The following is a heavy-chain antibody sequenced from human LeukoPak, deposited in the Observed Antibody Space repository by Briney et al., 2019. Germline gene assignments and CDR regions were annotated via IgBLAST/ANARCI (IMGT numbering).Heavy chain of an antibody. CDR1: GFTFSNYA. CDR3: VKALGYCSGGSCLAFDI. V-gene: IGHV3-64D*06. D-gene: IGHD2-15*01. J-gene: IGHJ3*02. CDR2: ISSNGGST. Sequence: GGSLRLSCSASGFTFSNYAMHWVRQAPGEGLEYVSAISSNGGSTYYADSVKGRFTISRDNSKNTLYLQMSSLRAEDTAVYYCVKALGYCSGGSCLAFDIWGRGTMVTVSS.